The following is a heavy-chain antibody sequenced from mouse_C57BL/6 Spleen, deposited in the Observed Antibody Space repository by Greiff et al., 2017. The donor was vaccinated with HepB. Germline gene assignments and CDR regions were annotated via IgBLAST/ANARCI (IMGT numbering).Heavy chain of an antibody. Sequence: EVKVVESGEGLVKPGGSLKLSCAASGFTFSSYAMSWVRQTPEKRLEWVAYISSGGDYIYYADTVKGRFTISRDNARNTLYLQMSSLKSEDTAMYYCTRRGDGYPFAYWGQGTLVTVSA. CDR3: TRRGDGYPFAY. J-gene: IGHJ3*01. CDR2: ISSGGDYI. CDR1: GFTFSSYA. V-gene: IGHV5-9-1*02. D-gene: IGHD2-3*01.